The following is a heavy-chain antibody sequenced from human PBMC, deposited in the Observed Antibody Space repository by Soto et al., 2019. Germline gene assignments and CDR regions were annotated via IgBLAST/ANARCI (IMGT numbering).Heavy chain of an antibody. Sequence: ASVKVSCKASGYTFTGYYLHWLRQSPGQGLEWMGWINPNNGVTHFAQNFQGRVTMTRDTAISTAYMDLSSLRSDDTAVYYCARGRFQPQRQTTAYYFDYWGQGTLVTVSS. CDR1: GYTFTGYY. V-gene: IGHV1-2*02. CDR2: INPNNGVT. J-gene: IGHJ4*01. CDR3: ARGRFQPQRQTTAYYFDY. D-gene: IGHD1-1*01.